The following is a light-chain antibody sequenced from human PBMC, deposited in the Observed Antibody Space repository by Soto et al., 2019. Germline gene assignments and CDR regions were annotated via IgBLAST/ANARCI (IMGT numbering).Light chain of an antibody. J-gene: IGKJ1*01. Sequence: EIVMSQSPDILSVSPGERSTLSCRASQSVSSSYLAWYQQKPGQAPGLLIYDASNRATGITDRFSGSGSGTDFTLTISRLEPEDFAVYYCQQYGRSPWTFGQGTKADI. CDR1: QSVSSSY. CDR3: QQYGRSPWT. CDR2: DAS. V-gene: IGKV3-20*01.